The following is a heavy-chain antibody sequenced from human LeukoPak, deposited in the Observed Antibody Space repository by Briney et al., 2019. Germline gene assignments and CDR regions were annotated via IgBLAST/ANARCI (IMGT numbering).Heavy chain of an antibody. J-gene: IGHJ6*03. CDR1: GFTFSSYW. CDR3: ARHPTVVPAAKRAYYMDV. V-gene: IGHV3-74*01. D-gene: IGHD2-2*01. Sequence: LSGGSLRLSCAASGFTFSSYWMHWVRQAPGKGLVWVSRINSDGSSTSYADSVKGRFTISRDNAKNTLYLQMNSLRAEDTAVYYCARHPTVVPAAKRAYYMDVWGKGTTVTISS. CDR2: INSDGSST.